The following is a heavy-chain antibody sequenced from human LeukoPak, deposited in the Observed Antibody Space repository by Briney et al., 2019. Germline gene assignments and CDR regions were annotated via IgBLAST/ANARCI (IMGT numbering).Heavy chain of an antibody. CDR3: ARGFRYYYYGMDV. Sequence: PSEALSLICAVSRYSISSGYYWGWLRQPPGKGLEWIGSIYHSGSTYYNPSLKSRVTISVDTSKNQFSLKLSSVTAADTAVYYCARGFRYYYYGMDVWGKGTTVTVSS. J-gene: IGHJ6*04. CDR1: RYSISSGYY. CDR2: IYHSGST. V-gene: IGHV4-38-2*01.